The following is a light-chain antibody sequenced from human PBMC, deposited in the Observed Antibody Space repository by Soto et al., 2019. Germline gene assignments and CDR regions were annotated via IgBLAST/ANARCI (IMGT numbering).Light chain of an antibody. CDR2: EVS. Sequence: QSALTQPASVSGSPGQSITISCTGTSSDVGGYNYVYWYQQHPGKAPKLIIYEVSNRPSGVSNRFSGSKSGNTASLTISGLQDEDEADYYCSSYTSSTTLYVFGTGTKLTVL. V-gene: IGLV2-14*01. J-gene: IGLJ1*01. CDR3: SSYTSSTTLYV. CDR1: SSDVGGYNY.